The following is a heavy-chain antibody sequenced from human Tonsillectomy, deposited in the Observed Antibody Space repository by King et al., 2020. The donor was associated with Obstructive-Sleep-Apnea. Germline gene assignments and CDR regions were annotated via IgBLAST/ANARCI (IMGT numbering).Heavy chain of an antibody. J-gene: IGHJ4*02. CDR1: GLPFSSSW. CDR2: INPDGSQK. CDR3: ARDRWGPDF. D-gene: IGHD7-27*01. V-gene: IGHV3-7*03. Sequence: VQLVESGGGLVQPGGSLRLSCATSGLPFSSSWMAWVRQTPGKGLEWVANINPDGSQKNYVDSVKGRFTISRDNARHSVDLQMNSLRAEDTAVYFCARDRWGPDFWGQGTLVTVSS.